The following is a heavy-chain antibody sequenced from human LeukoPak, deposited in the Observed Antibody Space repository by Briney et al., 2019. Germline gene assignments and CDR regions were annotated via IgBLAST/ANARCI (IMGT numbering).Heavy chain of an antibody. CDR3: ARTRTRFRAYSGYEGPYYFDY. CDR1: GFSLSTSGVG. J-gene: IGHJ4*02. D-gene: IGHD5-12*01. CDR2: IYWDDDK. Sequence: SGPTLVNPTQTLTLTCTFSGFSLSTSGVGVGWIRQPPGKALEWLALIYWDDDKRYSPSLKSRLTITKDTSKNQVVLTMTNMDPVDTATYYCARTRTRFRAYSGYEGPYYFDYWGQGTLVTVSS. V-gene: IGHV2-5*02.